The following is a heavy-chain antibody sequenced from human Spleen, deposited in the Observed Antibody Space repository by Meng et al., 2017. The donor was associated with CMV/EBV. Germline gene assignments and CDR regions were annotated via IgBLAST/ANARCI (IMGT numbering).Heavy chain of an antibody. CDR2: ISYDGSNK. CDR1: GFTFSSYA. CDR3: VAIAFDY. Sequence: GGSLRLSCAASGFTFSSYAMYWVRQAPGKGLEWVAVISYDGSNKYYADSVKGRFTISRDNAKNSLYLQMNSLRAEDTAVYYCVAIAFDYWGQGTLVTVSS. V-gene: IGHV3-30-3*01. D-gene: IGHD2-2*02. J-gene: IGHJ4*02.